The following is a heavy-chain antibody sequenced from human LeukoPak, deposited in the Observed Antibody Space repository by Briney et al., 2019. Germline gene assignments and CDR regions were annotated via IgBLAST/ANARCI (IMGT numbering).Heavy chain of an antibody. CDR2: ISAYNGNT. V-gene: IGHV1-18*04. Sequence: ASVKVSCKASGYTFTSYGISWVRQAPGQGLEWMGWISAYNGNTNYAQKLQGRVTMTTDTSTSTAYMELRSLRSDDTGVYFCAREGLVWFGESTESFFDYWGQGTLVTVSS. J-gene: IGHJ4*02. D-gene: IGHD3-10*01. CDR1: GYTFTSYG. CDR3: AREGLVWFGESTESFFDY.